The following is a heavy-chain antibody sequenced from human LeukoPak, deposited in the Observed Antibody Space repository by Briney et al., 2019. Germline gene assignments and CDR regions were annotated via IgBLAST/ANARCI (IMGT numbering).Heavy chain of an antibody. CDR2: ISSSSSYI. CDR1: VFTFSSYS. J-gene: IGHJ5*02. V-gene: IGHV3-21*01. CDR3: ARDRRGAYWFDP. Sequence: PGGSLRLSCAASVFTFSSYSMNWVRQAPGKGLEWVSSISSSSSYIYYAASVKGRFAISRDNAKNSLYLQMNSLRAEDTAVYYCARDRRGAYWFDPWGQGTLVTVSS. D-gene: IGHD1-26*01.